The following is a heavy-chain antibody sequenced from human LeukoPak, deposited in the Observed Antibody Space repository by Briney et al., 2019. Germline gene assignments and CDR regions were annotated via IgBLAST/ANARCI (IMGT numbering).Heavy chain of an antibody. Sequence: ASVKVSCKASGGTFSSYAISWVRQAPGQGLEWMGGIIPIFGTANYAQKFQGRVTITADESTSTAYMELSSLRSEDTAVYYCASFGSSGYDFTPGYWGQGTLVTVSS. CDR1: GGTFSSYA. J-gene: IGHJ4*02. D-gene: IGHD5-12*01. CDR2: IIPIFGTA. CDR3: ASFGSSGYDFTPGY. V-gene: IGHV1-69*01.